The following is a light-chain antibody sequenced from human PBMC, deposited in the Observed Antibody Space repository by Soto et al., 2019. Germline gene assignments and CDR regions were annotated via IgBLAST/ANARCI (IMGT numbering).Light chain of an antibody. V-gene: IGLV1-40*01. CDR2: FNT. CDR3: SSYAGSNNFDVV. CDR1: NSNIGADSD. Sequence: QSVLTQPPSVSGAPGQRITISCTGNNSNIGADSDIQWYQQFPGIAPKLLIYFNTHRPSGVPDHFSGSKSGNTASLTVSGLQAEDEANYYCSSYAGSNNFDVVFGGGTKVTVL. J-gene: IGLJ2*01.